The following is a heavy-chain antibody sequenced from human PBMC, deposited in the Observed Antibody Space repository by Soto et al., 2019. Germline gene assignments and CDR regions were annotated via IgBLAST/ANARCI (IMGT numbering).Heavy chain of an antibody. D-gene: IGHD6-6*01. J-gene: IGHJ4*02. Sequence: GGSLRLSCAASGFTFSSYAMSWVRQAPGKGLEWVSAISGSGGSTYYADSVKGRFTISRGNSKNTLYLQMNSLRAEDTAVYYCAKLKYGGSSPPRRNFDYWGQGTLVTVSS. CDR2: ISGSGGST. V-gene: IGHV3-23*01. CDR1: GFTFSSYA. CDR3: AKLKYGGSSPPRRNFDY.